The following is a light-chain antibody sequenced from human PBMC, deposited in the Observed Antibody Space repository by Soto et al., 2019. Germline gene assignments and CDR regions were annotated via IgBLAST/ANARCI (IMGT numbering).Light chain of an antibody. CDR3: SSYAGINTLL. Sequence: QSALTQPPSASGSPGQSVTISCTGTSSDVGRYNSVSWYQQHPGKAPKVMIYEVNKRPSGVPDRFSGSKSGNTASLTVSGLQAEDEADYYCSSYAGINTLLFGGGTQLTVL. CDR1: SSDVGRYNS. J-gene: IGLJ2*01. V-gene: IGLV2-8*01. CDR2: EVN.